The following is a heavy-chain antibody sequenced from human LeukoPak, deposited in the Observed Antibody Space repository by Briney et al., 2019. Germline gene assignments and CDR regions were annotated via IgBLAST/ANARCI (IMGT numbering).Heavy chain of an antibody. J-gene: IGHJ4*02. CDR1: GGSISSGGYY. Sequence: PSQTLSLTCTVSGGSISSGGYYWSWIRQHPGKGLEWIGYIYYSGSTYYNPSLKSRVTISVDTSKNQFSLKLSSVTAADTAVYYCARVVQGYAQLIDYWGQGTLVTVSS. D-gene: IGHD5-12*01. CDR3: ARVVQGYAQLIDY. V-gene: IGHV4-31*03. CDR2: IYYSGST.